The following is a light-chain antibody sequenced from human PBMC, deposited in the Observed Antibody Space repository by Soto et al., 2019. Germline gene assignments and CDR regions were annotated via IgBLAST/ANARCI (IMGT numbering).Light chain of an antibody. CDR3: QTWGTGSPWV. CDR2: LNSDGSH. J-gene: IGLJ3*02. V-gene: IGLV4-69*02. CDR1: SGHSSYA. Sequence: QLVLTQPPSASASLGASVKITCTLSSGHSSYAIAWHQQQPEKGPRYLMKLNSDGSHSKGDGIPDRFSGSSSGAERYLTISRLQSEDEADYYCQTWGTGSPWVFGGGTKVTVL.